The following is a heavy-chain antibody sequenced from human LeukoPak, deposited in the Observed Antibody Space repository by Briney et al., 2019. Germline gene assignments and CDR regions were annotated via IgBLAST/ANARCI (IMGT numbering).Heavy chain of an antibody. D-gene: IGHD3-10*01. V-gene: IGHV4-31*03. CDR1: GGSISSGGYY. J-gene: IGHJ3*01. Sequence: SETLSLTCTVSGGSISSGGYYWSCIRQHPGKGLECIGYIYYSGSTYYNPSLKSRVTISVDTSKNQFSLKLSSVTAADTAVYYCARVTFFRYYYDAWGQGTMVTVSS. CDR2: IYYSGST. CDR3: ARVTFFRYYYDA.